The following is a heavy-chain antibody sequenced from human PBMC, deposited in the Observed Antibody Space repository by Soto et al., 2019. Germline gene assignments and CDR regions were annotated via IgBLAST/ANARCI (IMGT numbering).Heavy chain of an antibody. D-gene: IGHD3-3*01. Sequence: EVQLVESGGGLVQPGGSLRLSCAASGFTFSGSWMHWVRQAPGKGLVWVSRINGDGSCTSYADFVKGRFTISRDNAKNTLFLQMNGLRAEDTAVYYCARGIFGSATANDYWGQGTLVTVSS. J-gene: IGHJ4*02. CDR3: ARGIFGSATANDY. V-gene: IGHV3-74*01. CDR2: INGDGSCT. CDR1: GFTFSGSW.